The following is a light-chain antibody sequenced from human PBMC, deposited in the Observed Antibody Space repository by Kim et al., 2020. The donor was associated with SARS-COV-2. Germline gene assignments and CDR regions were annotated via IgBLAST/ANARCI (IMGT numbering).Light chain of an antibody. V-gene: IGLV3-27*01. CDR1: VLAKKY. CDR3: YSAADNNLVV. Sequence: SYELTKPSSVSVSPGQTARITCSGDVLAKKYARWFQQRPGQAPVLVIYKDSERPSGIPERFSGSSSGTTVTLTISGAQVEDEAAYYCYSAADNNLVVFGGGTQLTVL. CDR2: KDS. J-gene: IGLJ2*01.